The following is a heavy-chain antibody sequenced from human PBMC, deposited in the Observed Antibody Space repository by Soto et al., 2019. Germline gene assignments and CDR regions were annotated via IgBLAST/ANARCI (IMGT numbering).Heavy chain of an antibody. CDR1: GFSLNTGGLG. D-gene: IGHD2-21*02. CDR3: IHSRCGGDCLRSYSSHYYYGLDV. V-gene: IGHV2-5*02. CDR2: IYWDDDK. J-gene: IGHJ6*02. Sequence: QITLKESGPTLVKPTQTLTLTCSVSGFSLNTGGLGVGWIRQPPGKALEWLALIYWDDDKRYSPSLRNRLSISKDTSNNRVXXXRXXMAPVDTATYYCIHSRCGGDCLRSYSSHYYYGLDVWGQGTTVTVSS.